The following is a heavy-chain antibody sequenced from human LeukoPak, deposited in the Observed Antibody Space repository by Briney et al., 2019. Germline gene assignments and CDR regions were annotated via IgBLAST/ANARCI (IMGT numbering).Heavy chain of an antibody. J-gene: IGHJ4*02. CDR2: IYYSGST. V-gene: IGHV4-59*01. D-gene: IGHD2-15*01. CDR1: GGPISSYY. Sequence: SETLSLPCTVSGGPISSYYWRWIRHPPGKGLECIGYIYYSGSTNYNPSLKSRVTISVDTSKNQVALELSSVTAADTAVYYCARDRCSGGSCYSDYWGQGTLVTVSS. CDR3: ARDRCSGGSCYSDY.